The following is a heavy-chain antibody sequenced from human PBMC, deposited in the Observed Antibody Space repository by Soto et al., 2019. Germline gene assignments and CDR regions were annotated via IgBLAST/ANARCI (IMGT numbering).Heavy chain of an antibody. Sequence: EVQLVESGGGLVKPGGSLRLSCAASGFTFSSYSINWVGQAPGKWLEWVSSIGSSSTYIFYADSVKGRFTISRDNAKNSLYLQMSSLRAEDTAEYYCARGGDGYNLAYFDYWGQGTLVTVSS. CDR1: GFTFSSYS. CDR2: IGSSSTYI. J-gene: IGHJ4*02. V-gene: IGHV3-21*01. CDR3: ARGGDGYNLAYFDY. D-gene: IGHD5-12*01.